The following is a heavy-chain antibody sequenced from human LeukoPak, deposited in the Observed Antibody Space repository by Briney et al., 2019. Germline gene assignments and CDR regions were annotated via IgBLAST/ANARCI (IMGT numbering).Heavy chain of an antibody. V-gene: IGHV5-51*01. CDR1: GYSFTSYW. D-gene: IGHD3-22*01. CDR2: IYPGDSDT. J-gene: IGHJ4*02. CDR3: ARATYYYDSSGYYYEASFDY. Sequence: GESLKISCKGSGYSFTSYWIGWVRQMPGKGLEWMGIIYPGDSDTRYSPSFQGQVTISADKSIGTAYLQWSSLKASDTAMYYCARATYYYDSSGYYYEASFDYWGQGTLVTVSS.